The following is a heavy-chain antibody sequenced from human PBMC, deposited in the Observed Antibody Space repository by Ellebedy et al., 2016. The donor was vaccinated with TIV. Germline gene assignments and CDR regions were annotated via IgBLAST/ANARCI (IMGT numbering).Heavy chain of an antibody. CDR3: AKDALAV. CDR1: GFTFSDSW. D-gene: IGHD6-19*01. V-gene: IGHV3-23*01. Sequence: GESLKISCAASGFTFSDSWMSWVRLAPVNGLEWVSGISATGGTTFYADSVKGRFTISRDNSKNTLYLQMNSLRVDDTAMYYCAKDALAVWGQGTLVTVAS. J-gene: IGHJ4*02. CDR2: ISATGGTT.